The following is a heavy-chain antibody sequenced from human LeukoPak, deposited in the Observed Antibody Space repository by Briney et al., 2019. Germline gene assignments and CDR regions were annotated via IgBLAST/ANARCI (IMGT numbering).Heavy chain of an antibody. Sequence: SETLSLTCTVSGGSISSSSYYWGWIRQPPGKGLEWIGSIYYSGSTYYNPSLKGRVTMSVDTSKNQFSLELTSVTAADTAVYCCTRGDYSSSYYMDVWGKGTTVTISS. J-gene: IGHJ6*03. D-gene: IGHD3-16*01. CDR2: IYYSGST. CDR1: GGSISSSSYY. CDR3: TRGDYSSSYYMDV. V-gene: IGHV4-39*07.